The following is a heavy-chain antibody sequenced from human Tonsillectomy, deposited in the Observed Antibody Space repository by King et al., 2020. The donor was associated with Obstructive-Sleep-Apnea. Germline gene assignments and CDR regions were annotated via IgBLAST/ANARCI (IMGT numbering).Heavy chain of an antibody. D-gene: IGHD2-15*01. CDR3: ARDIVVVVAARNEMGFDY. Sequence: QLQESGPGLVKPSETLSLTCTVSGGSISSSSYYWGWIRQPPGKGLEWIGSIYYSGSTYYNPSHKSRVTISVDTSKNQFSLKLGSVTAADTAVYYCARDIVVVVAARNEMGFDYWGQGTLVTVSS. CDR2: IYYSGST. CDR1: GGSISSSSYY. J-gene: IGHJ4*02. V-gene: IGHV4-39*07.